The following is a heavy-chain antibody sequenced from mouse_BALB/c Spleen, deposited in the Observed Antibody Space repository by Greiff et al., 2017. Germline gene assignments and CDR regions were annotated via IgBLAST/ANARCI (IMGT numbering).Heavy chain of an antibody. Sequence: EVKLVESGGGLVKPGGSLKLSCAASGFTFSSYAMSWVRQTPEKRLEWVASISSGGSTYYPDSVKGRFTISRDNARNILYLQMSSLRSEDTAMYYCARVGYYGYEYFDVWGAGTTVTVSA. CDR2: ISSGGST. CDR1: GFTFSSYA. J-gene: IGHJ1*01. V-gene: IGHV5-6-5*01. CDR3: ARVGYYGYEYFDV. D-gene: IGHD1-2*01.